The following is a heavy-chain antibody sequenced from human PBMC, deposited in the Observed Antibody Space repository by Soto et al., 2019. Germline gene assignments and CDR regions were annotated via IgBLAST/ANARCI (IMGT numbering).Heavy chain of an antibody. D-gene: IGHD3-9*01. CDR3: ARDSDIYY. Sequence: GGSLRLSCGVSGFTFSNYAMSWVRQAPGKGLEWVSAINIGGDTTYYADSVKGRFTISRDNSKNTLYLQMNSLRAEDTAVYYCARDSDIYYWGQGTLVTVSS. CDR1: GFTFSNYA. J-gene: IGHJ4*02. CDR2: INIGGDTT. V-gene: IGHV3-23*01.